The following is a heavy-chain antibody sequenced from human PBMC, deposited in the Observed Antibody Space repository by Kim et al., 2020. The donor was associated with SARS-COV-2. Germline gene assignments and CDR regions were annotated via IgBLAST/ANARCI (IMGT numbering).Heavy chain of an antibody. Sequence: GGSLRLSCAASGFTFSSYAMSWVRQAPGKGLEWVSAISGSGGSTYYADSVKGRFTISRDNSKNTLYLQMNSLRAEDTAVYYCAIFPAVRGVRIYYYYGMDVWGQGNTVTVSS. CDR3: AIFPAVRGVRIYYYYGMDV. D-gene: IGHD3-10*01. V-gene: IGHV3-23*01. J-gene: IGHJ6*02. CDR2: ISGSGGST. CDR1: GFTFSSYA.